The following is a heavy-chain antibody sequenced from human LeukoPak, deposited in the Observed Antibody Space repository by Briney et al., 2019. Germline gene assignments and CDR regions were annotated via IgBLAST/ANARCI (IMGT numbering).Heavy chain of an antibody. V-gene: IGHV4-34*01. CDR1: GGSFSGYY. CDR2: IDHSGNT. CDR3: ARRTPSRCSSTSCYRTGFDY. D-gene: IGHD2-2*01. J-gene: IGHJ4*02. Sequence: SETLSLTCAVYGGSFSGYYWSWIRQPPGKGLEWIGEIDHSGNTNYNPSLKSRVTISVDTSKNQFSLKLSSVTAADTAVYYCARRTPSRCSSTSCYRTGFDYWGQGTLVTVSS.